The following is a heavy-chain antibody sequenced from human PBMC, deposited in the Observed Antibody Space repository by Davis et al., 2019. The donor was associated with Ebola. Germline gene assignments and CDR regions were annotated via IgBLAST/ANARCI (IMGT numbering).Heavy chain of an antibody. Sequence: GGSLRLSCAASGFTFSSYGMHWVRQAPGKGLEWVANIKQDGSEKYYVDSVKGRFTISRDNAKNSLYLQMNSLRAEDTAVYYCARGGYGVYYYYYGMDVWGQGTTVTVSS. J-gene: IGHJ6*02. V-gene: IGHV3-7*03. CDR1: GFTFSSYG. CDR3: ARGGYGVYYYYYGMDV. D-gene: IGHD5-12*01. CDR2: IKQDGSEK.